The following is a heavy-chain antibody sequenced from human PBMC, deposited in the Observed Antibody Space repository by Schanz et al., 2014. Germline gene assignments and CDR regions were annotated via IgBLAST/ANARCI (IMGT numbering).Heavy chain of an antibody. V-gene: IGHV3-23*01. D-gene: IGHD1-26*01. Sequence: EVQLLESGGGLVEPGGSLRLSCAASGFTFTNYAISWVRQIPGKGLEWVSAISASGGTTYYADSVKGRFTVSRDNAENALYLQMNSLRAEDTGLYFCARGGSGSHYRLDYWGQGTLVTVSS. CDR2: ISASGGTT. CDR3: ARGGSGSHYRLDY. J-gene: IGHJ4*02. CDR1: GFTFTNYA.